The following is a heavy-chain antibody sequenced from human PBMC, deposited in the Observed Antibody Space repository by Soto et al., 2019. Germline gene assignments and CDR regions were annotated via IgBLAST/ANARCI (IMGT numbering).Heavy chain of an antibody. CDR1: GYTFSDYY. V-gene: IGHV1-2*04. J-gene: IGHJ4*02. Sequence: ASVKGSCKASGYTFSDYYFHWVRQAPGQGLEWMGWINPNSGGTNYAQKFQGWVTVTRDTSISTAYMELSRLKSDDTAVYYCALGRYYYGSGSLDYWGQGTLVTVSS. CDR2: INPNSGGT. D-gene: IGHD3-10*01. CDR3: ALGRYYYGSGSLDY.